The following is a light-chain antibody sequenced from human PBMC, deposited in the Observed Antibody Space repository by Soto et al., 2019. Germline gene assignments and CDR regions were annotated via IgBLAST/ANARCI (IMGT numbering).Light chain of an antibody. Sequence: EIVLTQSPGTLSLSPGERATLSCRASQSVNSNYLAWYQQKPGQAPRLLFSGASSRATGIPDRFSGRGSGTVFTLTISRLEPEDAAVYYCQQNQSLPFTFGPGTKVHI. CDR2: GAS. CDR3: QQNQSLPFT. V-gene: IGKV3-20*01. CDR1: QSVNSNY. J-gene: IGKJ3*01.